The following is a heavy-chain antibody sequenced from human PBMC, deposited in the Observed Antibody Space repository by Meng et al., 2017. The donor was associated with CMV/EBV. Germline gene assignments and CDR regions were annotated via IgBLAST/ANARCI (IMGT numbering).Heavy chain of an antibody. CDR3: ARSVGELPVYYYGMDV. D-gene: IGHD1-26*01. V-gene: IGHV1-8*01. CDR1: GYTFTSYD. J-gene: IGHJ6*02. Sequence: ASVKVSCKASGYTFTSYDINWVRQATGQGLEWMGWMNPNSGNTGYAQKFQGRVTMTRNTSISTAYMELSSLRSEDTAVYYCARSVGELPVYYYGMDVWGQGTTVTVSS. CDR2: MNPNSGNT.